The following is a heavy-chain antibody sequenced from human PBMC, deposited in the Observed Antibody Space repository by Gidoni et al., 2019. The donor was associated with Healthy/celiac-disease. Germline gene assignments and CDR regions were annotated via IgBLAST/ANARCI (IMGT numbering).Heavy chain of an antibody. CDR3: ARVSGIVAGNDFDY. CDR1: GCTFSSYS. D-gene: IGHD1-26*01. V-gene: IGHV3-21*01. CDR2: ISSSSSYI. Sequence: EVQLVESGGGLVKPGGSLRLSCAASGCTFSSYSMNWVRQAPGKGLEWVSSISSSSSYIYYADSVKGRFTISRDNAKNSLYLQMNSLRAEYTAVYYCARVSGIVAGNDFDYWGQGTLVTVSS. J-gene: IGHJ4*02.